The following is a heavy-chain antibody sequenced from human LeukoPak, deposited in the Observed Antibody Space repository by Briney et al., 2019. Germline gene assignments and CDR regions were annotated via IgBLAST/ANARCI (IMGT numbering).Heavy chain of an antibody. Sequence: ASVKVSCKASGYTFTSYYMHWVRQAAGQGLEWMGIINPSGGSTSYAQKFQGRVTMTRDTSTSTVYMELSSLRSEDTAVYYCARLSGMRGDAQTTPYWGQGTLVTVSS. D-gene: IGHD3-10*01. CDR2: INPSGGST. J-gene: IGHJ4*02. CDR3: ARLSGMRGDAQTTPY. CDR1: GYTFTSYY. V-gene: IGHV1-46*01.